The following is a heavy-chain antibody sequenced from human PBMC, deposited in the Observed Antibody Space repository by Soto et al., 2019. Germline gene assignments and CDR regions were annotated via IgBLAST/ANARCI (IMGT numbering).Heavy chain of an antibody. CDR2: ISTHNFIP. Sequence: QVQLVQSGPEVMQPGASVKVSCTASGYTFTTYGITWVRQAPGQGLEWVGWISTHNFIPKYAQRFQGRVTMTTEIFTRTAYMELRGLTSDDTAIYYCAKGDAFYQDWGQGTLVTVSA. D-gene: IGHD2-2*01. CDR3: AKGDAFYQD. CDR1: GYTFTTYG. V-gene: IGHV1-18*01. J-gene: IGHJ4*02.